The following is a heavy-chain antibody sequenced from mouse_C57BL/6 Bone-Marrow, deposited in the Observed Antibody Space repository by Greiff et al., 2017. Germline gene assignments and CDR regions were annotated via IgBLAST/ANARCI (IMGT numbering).Heavy chain of an antibody. CDR1: GYTFTSYG. CDR2: IYPRSGNT. CDR3: ARGGIIYYYGSSLLYYYAMDY. D-gene: IGHD1-1*01. V-gene: IGHV1-81*01. J-gene: IGHJ4*01. Sequence: VKLMESGAELARPGASVKLSCKASGYTFTSYGISWVKQRTGQGLEWIGEIYPRSGNTYYNEKFKGKATLTADKSSSTAYMELRSLTSEDSAVSFCARGGIIYYYGSSLLYYYAMDYWGQGTSVTVSS.